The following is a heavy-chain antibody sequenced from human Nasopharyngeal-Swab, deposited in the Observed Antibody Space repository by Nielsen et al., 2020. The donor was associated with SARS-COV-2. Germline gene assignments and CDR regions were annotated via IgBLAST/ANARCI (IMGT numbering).Heavy chain of an antibody. V-gene: IGHV4-59*01. D-gene: IGHD3-3*01. Sequence: RQAPGKGLEWIGYIYYSGSTNYNPSLKSRVTISVDTSKNQFSLKLSSVTAADTAVYYCARVGGLWSAGFYYYYMDVWGKGTTVTAP. CDR2: IYYSGST. J-gene: IGHJ6*03. CDR3: ARVGGLWSAGFYYYYMDV.